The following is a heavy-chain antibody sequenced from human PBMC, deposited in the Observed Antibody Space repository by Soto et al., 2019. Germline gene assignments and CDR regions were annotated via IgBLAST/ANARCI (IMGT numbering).Heavy chain of an antibody. CDR1: GGTFSSYA. CDR2: IIPIFGTA. Sequence: SVKVSCKASGGTFSSYAISWVRQAPGQGLEWMGGIIPIFGTANYAQKFQGRVTITADKSTSTAYMELSSLRSEDTAVYYCARDTSNSSSSRYYYYGMDVWGQGTTVTVSS. D-gene: IGHD6-6*01. V-gene: IGHV1-69*06. CDR3: ARDTSNSSSSRYYYYGMDV. J-gene: IGHJ6*02.